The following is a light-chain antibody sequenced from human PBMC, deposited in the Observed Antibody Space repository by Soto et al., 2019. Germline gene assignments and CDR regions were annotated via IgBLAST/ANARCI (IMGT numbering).Light chain of an antibody. Sequence: QTVVTQEPSLTVSPGGTVTLTCASSTGAVTTGNYARWFQQKPGQAPRTLIYTTDNRHSWTPARFSGSLLGGKAALTLSSVKPEDEAEYYCPLSFGGAQLVFGGGTQLAVL. V-gene: IGLV7-43*01. CDR3: PLSFGGAQLV. CDR1: TGAVTTGNY. CDR2: TTD. J-gene: IGLJ7*01.